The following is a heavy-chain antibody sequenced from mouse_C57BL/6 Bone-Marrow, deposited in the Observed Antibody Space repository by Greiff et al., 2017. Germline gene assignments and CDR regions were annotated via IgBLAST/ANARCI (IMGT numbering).Heavy chain of an antibody. D-gene: IGHD1-1*01. Sequence: EVMLVDSGGGLVQSGRSLRLSCATSGFTFSDFYMEWVRQAPGKGLEWIAASRNKANDYTTEYSASVKGRFIVSRDTSQSILYLQMNALRAEDTAIYYCARDAWRYYGSSSDWYFDVWGTGTTVTVSS. CDR1: GFTFSDFY. CDR3: ARDAWRYYGSSSDWYFDV. V-gene: IGHV7-1*01. J-gene: IGHJ1*03. CDR2: SRNKANDYTT.